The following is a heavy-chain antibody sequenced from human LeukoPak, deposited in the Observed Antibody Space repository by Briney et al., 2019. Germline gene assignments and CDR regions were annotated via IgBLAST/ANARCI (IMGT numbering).Heavy chain of an antibody. CDR3: TRADVVAARPDY. CDR1: GLTFSDHY. J-gene: IGHJ4*02. Sequence: GGSLRLSCAVSGLTFSDHYMDWVRQAPGKGLEWVGRMKKRVDSFRTEYAASVRGRFTISRDDSKNSVFLQMNSLKTEDTAVYYCTRADVVAARPDYWGQGTLVTVSS. V-gene: IGHV3-72*01. CDR2: MKKRVDSFRT. D-gene: IGHD2-21*01.